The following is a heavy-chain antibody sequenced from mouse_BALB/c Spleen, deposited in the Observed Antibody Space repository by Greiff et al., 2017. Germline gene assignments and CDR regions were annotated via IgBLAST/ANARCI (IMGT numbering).Heavy chain of an antibody. CDR1: GYNFTSYW. V-gene: IGHV1-55*01. D-gene: IGHD2-1*01. J-gene: IGHJ1*01. CDR2: IYPGSGST. Sequence: QVQLQQPGAELVKPGTSVKLSCKASGYNFTSYWINWVKLRPGQGLEWIGDIYPGSGSTNYNEKFKSKATLTVDTSSSTAYMQLSSLASEDSALYYCAPYGNYEDWYFDVWGAGTTVTVSS. CDR3: APYGNYEDWYFDV.